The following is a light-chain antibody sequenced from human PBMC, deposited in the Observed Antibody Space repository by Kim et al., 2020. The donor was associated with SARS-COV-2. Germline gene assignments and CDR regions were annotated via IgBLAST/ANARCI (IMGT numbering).Light chain of an antibody. V-gene: IGKV3-20*01. CDR3: HQYNTSPYT. Sequence: EIVLTQSPGTLSLATGERATLSCRASQSVSSSYLAWYQQKPGQAPRLLIYGASSRATGIPDRFSGSGSGTDFTLTISRLEPEDFAVYHCHQYNTSPYTFGQGTKLEI. CDR2: GAS. J-gene: IGKJ2*01. CDR1: QSVSSSY.